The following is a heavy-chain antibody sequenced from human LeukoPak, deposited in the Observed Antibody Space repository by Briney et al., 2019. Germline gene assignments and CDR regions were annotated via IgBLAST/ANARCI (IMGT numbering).Heavy chain of an antibody. J-gene: IGHJ4*02. CDR2: INHSGST. V-gene: IGHV4-34*01. D-gene: IGHD6-6*01. Sequence: SETPSLTCAVYGGSFSGYYWSWIRQPPGKGLEWIGEINHSGSTNYNPSLKSRVTISVDTSKNQFSLKLSSVTAADTAVYYCASYYSSSSVYWGQGTLVTVSS. CDR3: ASYYSSSSVY. CDR1: GGSFSGYY.